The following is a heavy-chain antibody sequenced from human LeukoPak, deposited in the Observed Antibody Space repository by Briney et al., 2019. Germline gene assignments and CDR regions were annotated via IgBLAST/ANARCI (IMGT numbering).Heavy chain of an antibody. CDR1: GGSISSYY. CDR3: AREGYYDFWSGLPYYYYMDV. CDR2: IYTSGST. V-gene: IGHV4-4*07. J-gene: IGHJ6*03. Sequence: SETLSLTCTVSGGSISSYYWSWIRQPAGKGLEWIGRIYTSGSTNYNPSLKSRVTMSVDTSKNQFSLKLSSVTAADTAVYYCAREGYYDFWSGLPYYYYMDVWGKGTTVTVSS. D-gene: IGHD3-3*01.